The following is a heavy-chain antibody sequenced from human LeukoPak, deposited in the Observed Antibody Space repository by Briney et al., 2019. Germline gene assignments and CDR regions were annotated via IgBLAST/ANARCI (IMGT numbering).Heavy chain of an antibody. J-gene: IGHJ5*02. CDR2: INTNGSDT. CDR1: GFTFSTYW. CDR3: AKHYDIHLNWFDP. Sequence: PGGSRRLSCAASGFTFSTYWMHWVRQPPGKGLVWVSRINTNGSDTNYADSVRGRFTISRDNAKNTLYLQMNSLRAEDTAVYYCAKHYDIHLNWFDPWGQGTLVTVSS. V-gene: IGHV3-74*01. D-gene: IGHD3-9*01.